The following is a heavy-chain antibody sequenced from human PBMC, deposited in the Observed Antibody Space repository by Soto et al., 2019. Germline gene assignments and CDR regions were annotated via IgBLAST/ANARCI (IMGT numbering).Heavy chain of an antibody. D-gene: IGHD3-16*01. CDR3: AKDSFRTKPYYFDY. Sequence: GSLRLSCAASGFTFNNSAMSWVRQAPGKGLEWVSGISGSGDRTDYADSVKGRFTISRDNSKDTLFLQMNSLRAEDTAIFYCAKDSFRTKPYYFDYWGQGALVTVSS. J-gene: IGHJ4*02. V-gene: IGHV3-23*01. CDR1: GFTFNNSA. CDR2: ISGSGDRT.